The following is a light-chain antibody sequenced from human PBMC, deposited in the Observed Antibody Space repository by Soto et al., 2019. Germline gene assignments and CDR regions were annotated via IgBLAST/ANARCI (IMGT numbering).Light chain of an antibody. V-gene: IGKV3-20*01. CDR3: QQYMSSVT. CDR2: GAS. J-gene: IGKJ1*01. Sequence: EIVLTQSPGSLSFSPGQRATLSCRASQSVDTTFFAWYQKKPGQAPRLLIYGASKRATGIPDSFSGSGSGTDFTLIFSRLEPEDFAVYYCQQYMSSVTFGQGTKVEIK. CDR1: QSVDTTF.